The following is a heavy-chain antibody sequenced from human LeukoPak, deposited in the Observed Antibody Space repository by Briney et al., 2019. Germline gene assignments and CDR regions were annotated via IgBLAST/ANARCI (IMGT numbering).Heavy chain of an antibody. CDR3: ARDHNYAFDN. D-gene: IGHD1-1*01. V-gene: IGHV3-48*01. CDR1: GFPLINYS. CDR2: IGIDSGNT. Sequence: GGSLRPSCTPSGFPLINYSMNWVRQPPGRGLGWISYIGIDSGNTKYADSVRGRFTISTDKAKNSLYLQMNSLRVEDTAVYYCARDHNYAFDNWGQGTLVSVAS. J-gene: IGHJ4*02.